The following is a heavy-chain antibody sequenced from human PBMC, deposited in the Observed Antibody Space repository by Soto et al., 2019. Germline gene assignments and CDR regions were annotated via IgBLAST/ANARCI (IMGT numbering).Heavy chain of an antibody. CDR1: GYTFTGYY. CDR3: ARGSGTSNCTNGVCYREPLDV. D-gene: IGHD2-8*01. Sequence: QVQLVQSGAEVKKPGASVKVSCKASGYTFTGYYMHWVRQAPGQGLEWMGWINPNSGGTNYAQKFQGRVTITADESTSTAYGELISLRSEDTAVYYCARGSGTSNCTNGVCYREPLDVWGQGTTVTVSS. V-gene: IGHV1-2*02. CDR2: INPNSGGT. J-gene: IGHJ6*02.